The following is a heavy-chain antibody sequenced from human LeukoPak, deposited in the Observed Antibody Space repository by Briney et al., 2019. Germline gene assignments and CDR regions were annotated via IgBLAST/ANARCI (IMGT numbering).Heavy chain of an antibody. CDR2: ISAYNGNT. J-gene: IGHJ1*01. V-gene: IGHV1-18*01. D-gene: IGHD3-22*01. CDR1: GYTFTSYG. Sequence: GASVKVSFKASGYTFTSYGISWVRQAPGQGLEWMGWISAYNGNTNYAQKLQGRVTMTTDTSTSTAYMELRSLRSDDTAVYYCARTYYYDSSGSHFQHWGQGTLVTVSS. CDR3: ARTYYYDSSGSHFQH.